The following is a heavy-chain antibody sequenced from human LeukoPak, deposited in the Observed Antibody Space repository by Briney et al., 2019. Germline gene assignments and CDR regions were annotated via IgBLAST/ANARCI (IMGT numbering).Heavy chain of an antibody. J-gene: IGHJ4*02. V-gene: IGHV4-4*07. D-gene: IGHD4-17*01. CDR3: ARVAVTNSEFDY. Sequence: SETLSLTCTVSNGSISIYYWSWVRQPAGKGLEWIGRISASGSTNYNPSLKSRVTMSLDTSKNQFSLKLSSVTAADTAVYYCARVAVTNSEFDYWGQGTLVTVSS. CDR1: NGSISIYY. CDR2: ISASGST.